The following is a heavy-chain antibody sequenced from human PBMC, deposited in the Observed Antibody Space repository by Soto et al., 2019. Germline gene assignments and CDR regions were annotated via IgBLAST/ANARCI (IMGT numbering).Heavy chain of an antibody. CDR3: ARHHDS. V-gene: IGHV4-59*08. J-gene: IGHJ4*02. CDR2: IYYSGST. CDR1: GGSISSYY. Sequence: QLQLQESGPGLVKPSETLFLTCTVSGGSISSYYWIWMREPPGKGLEWIGYIYYSGSTNYNPSLKGSVTTSVDTSKHQFSLNPSSVTAVDTAVYYCARHHDSWGQGTLVTVSS.